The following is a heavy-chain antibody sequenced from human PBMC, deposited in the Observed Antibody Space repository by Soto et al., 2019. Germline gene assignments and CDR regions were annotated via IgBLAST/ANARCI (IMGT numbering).Heavy chain of an antibody. CDR3: ARHGFGRIHGLVDV. D-gene: IGHD3-10*01. J-gene: IGHJ6*02. CDR1: GGSITNYY. CDR2: IQYNGYS. V-gene: IGHV4-59*08. Sequence: QVQLQESGPGLVKPSETLSLTCTVSGGSITNYYCSWFRHPPGKGLEWIGYIQYNGYSAYNLSLKRRVTMSMDTSKTQFDLMLKSVTATDTAVYYCARHGFGRIHGLVDVWGQGTTVIVSS.